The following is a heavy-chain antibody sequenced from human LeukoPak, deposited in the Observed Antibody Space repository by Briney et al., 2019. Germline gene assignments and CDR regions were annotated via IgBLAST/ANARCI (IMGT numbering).Heavy chain of an antibody. J-gene: IGHJ5*02. CDR2: INPSGGST. CDR3: ARGVLRFLASNWFDP. Sequence: GASVKVSCKASGYTFTSYYMHWVRQAPGQGLEWMGIINPSGGSTSYAQKFQGRVTMTRDTSTSTVYMELSSLRSEDTAVYYCARGVLRFLASNWFDPWGQGTLVTVSS. V-gene: IGHV1-46*03. CDR1: GYTFTSYY. D-gene: IGHD3-3*01.